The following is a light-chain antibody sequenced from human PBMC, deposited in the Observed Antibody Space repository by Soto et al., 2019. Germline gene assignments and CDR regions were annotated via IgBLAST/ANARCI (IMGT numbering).Light chain of an antibody. Sequence: EIVMTQSPTILSVSPGERATLSCRASQSVSSYLAWYQQKPSQAPRLLIYGASSRATGIPDRFSGSGSGTDFTLTISRLEPEDFAVYHCQQYGSSPWTFGQGTKVDIK. V-gene: IGKV3-20*01. J-gene: IGKJ1*01. CDR1: QSVSSY. CDR2: GAS. CDR3: QQYGSSPWT.